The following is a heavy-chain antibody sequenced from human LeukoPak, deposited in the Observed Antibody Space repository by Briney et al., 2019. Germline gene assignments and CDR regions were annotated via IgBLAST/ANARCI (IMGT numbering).Heavy chain of an antibody. Sequence: GASVKVSCKASGYTFTSYGISWVRQAPGQGLEWMGWIIAYNGNTNYAQKLQGRVTITTDTSTSTAYMELRSLRSDDTAVYYCARDGGDWLQGRYNWFDPWGQGTLVTVSS. CDR1: GYTFTSYG. J-gene: IGHJ5*02. CDR3: ARDGGDWLQGRYNWFDP. CDR2: IIAYNGNT. V-gene: IGHV1-18*01. D-gene: IGHD3-3*01.